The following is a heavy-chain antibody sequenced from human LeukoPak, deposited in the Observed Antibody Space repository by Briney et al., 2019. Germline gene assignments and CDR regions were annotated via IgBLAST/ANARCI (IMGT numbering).Heavy chain of an antibody. CDR1: GFTFSSYA. CDR3: AKNLDNSGYYWFDP. J-gene: IGHJ5*02. D-gene: IGHD3-22*01. V-gene: IGHV3-23*01. Sequence: GGSLRLSCAASGFTFSSYAMTWVRQAPGKGLEWVSAISGSGGSTYYADSVKGRFTISRDNSKNTLSLQMNSLRAEDTALYYCAKNLDNSGYYWFDPWGQGTLVTVSS. CDR2: ISGSGGST.